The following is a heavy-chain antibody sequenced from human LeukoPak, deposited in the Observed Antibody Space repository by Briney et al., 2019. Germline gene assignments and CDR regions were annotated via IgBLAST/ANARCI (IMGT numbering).Heavy chain of an antibody. CDR1: GGSISSYY. J-gene: IGHJ6*03. V-gene: IGHV4-4*07. CDR2: IYTSGST. CDR3: ARAPGGRGRLYYYYYYMDV. Sequence: SETLSLTCTVSGGSISSYYWSWIRQPAGKGLEWIGRIYTSGSTNYNPSLKSRVTMSVDTSKNQFSLKLSSVTAADTAVYYCARAPGGRGRLYYYYYYMDVWGKGATVTISS. D-gene: IGHD2-15*01.